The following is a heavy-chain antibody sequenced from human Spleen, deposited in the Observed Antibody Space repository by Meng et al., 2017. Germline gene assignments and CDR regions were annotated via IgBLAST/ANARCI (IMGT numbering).Heavy chain of an antibody. V-gene: IGHV4-34*01. J-gene: IGHJ4*02. Sequence: QVQSQQWGEGLLKPSVTLSLTCVVSGGSFSDYYWSWIRQPPGKGLEWIGEINHSGSTNYNPSLESRATISVDTSQNNLSLKLSSVTAADSAVYYCARGPTTMAHDFDYWGQGTLVTGSS. CDR1: GGSFSDYY. D-gene: IGHD4-11*01. CDR3: ARGPTTMAHDFDY. CDR2: INHSGST.